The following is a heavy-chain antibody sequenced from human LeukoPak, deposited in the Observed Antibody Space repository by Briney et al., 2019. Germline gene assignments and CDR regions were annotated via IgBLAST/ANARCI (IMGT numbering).Heavy chain of an antibody. V-gene: IGHV3-23*01. CDR1: GFTFSSYS. D-gene: IGHD3-3*01. CDR2: LSGSGGST. CDR3: AKRKLRFLEFAY. Sequence: GGSLRLSCAASGFTFSSYSMSWVRQAPGKGLEWVAALSGSGGSTYYADSVEGRFTIYGGNSNNTLYLRMNRLRAEDTAVYYCAKRKLRFLEFAYWGQEPLVTVSS. J-gene: IGHJ4*02.